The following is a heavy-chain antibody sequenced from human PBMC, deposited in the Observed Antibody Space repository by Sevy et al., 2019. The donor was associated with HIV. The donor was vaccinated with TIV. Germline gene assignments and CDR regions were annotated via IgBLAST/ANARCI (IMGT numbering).Heavy chain of an antibody. CDR1: GGSISSSSYY. CDR3: AGFHCSGGSCYPRGGVYFDY. Sequence: SETLSLTCTVSGGSISSSSYYWGWIRQPPGKGLEWIGSIYYSGSTYYYPSLKSRVTISVDTSKNQFSLKLSSVTAADTAVYYCAGFHCSGGSCYPRGGVYFDYWGQGTLVTVSS. V-gene: IGHV4-39*01. J-gene: IGHJ4*02. CDR2: IYYSGST. D-gene: IGHD2-15*01.